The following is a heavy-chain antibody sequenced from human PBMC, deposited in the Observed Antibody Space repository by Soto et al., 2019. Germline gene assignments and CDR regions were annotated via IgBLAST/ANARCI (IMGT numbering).Heavy chain of an antibody. V-gene: IGHV3-9*01. J-gene: IGHJ4*02. CDR1: GFTFDDYA. CDR2: ISWNSGSI. CDR3: AKASVYDILTGYHYFDY. D-gene: IGHD3-9*01. Sequence: GGSLRLSCSASGFTFDDYAMHWVRQAPGKGLEWVSGISWNSGSIGYADSVKGRFTISRDNAKNSLYLQMNSLRAEDTALYYCAKASVYDILTGYHYFDYWGQGTLVTVSS.